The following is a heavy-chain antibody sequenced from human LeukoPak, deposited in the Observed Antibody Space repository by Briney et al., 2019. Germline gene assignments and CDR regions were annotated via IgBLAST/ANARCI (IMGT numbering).Heavy chain of an antibody. D-gene: IGHD2-2*01. CDR1: GYTFTSYD. CDR2: MNPNSGNT. CDR3: ARGLRSKYCSSTSCRKNNWFDP. J-gene: IGHJ5*02. V-gene: IGHV1-8*01. Sequence: ASVKVSCKASGYTFTSYDINWVRRATGQGLEWMGWMNPNSGNTGYAQKFQGRVTMTRNTSISTAYMELSSLRSEDTAVYYCARGLRSKYCSSTSCRKNNWFDPWGQGTLVTVSS.